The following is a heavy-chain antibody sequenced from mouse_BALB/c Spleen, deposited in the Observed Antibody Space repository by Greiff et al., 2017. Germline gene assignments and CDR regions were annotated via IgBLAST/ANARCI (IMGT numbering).Heavy chain of an antibody. CDR1: GYTFTSYN. D-gene: IGHD2-4*01. CDR2: IYPGNGDT. Sequence: LQQPGAELVKPGASVKMSCKASGYTFTSYNMHWVKQTPGQGLEWIGAIYPGNGDTSYNQKFKGKATLTADKSSSTAYMQLSSLTSEDSAVYYCARGGDYDYFDYWGQGTTLTVSS. J-gene: IGHJ2*01. CDR3: ARGGDYDYFDY. V-gene: IGHV1-12*01.